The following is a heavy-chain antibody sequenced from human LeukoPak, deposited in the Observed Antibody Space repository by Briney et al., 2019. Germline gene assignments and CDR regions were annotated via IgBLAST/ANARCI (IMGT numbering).Heavy chain of an antibody. Sequence: ASVKVSFKVSGYTLTELSMHWVRPAPGKGLEWMGGFDPEDGETIYAQKFQGRVTMTEDTSTDTAYMELSSLRSEDTAVYYCTLAAADGNHWFDPWGQGTLVTVSS. V-gene: IGHV1-24*01. CDR3: TLAAADGNHWFDP. CDR1: GYTLTELS. J-gene: IGHJ5*02. CDR2: FDPEDGET. D-gene: IGHD6-13*01.